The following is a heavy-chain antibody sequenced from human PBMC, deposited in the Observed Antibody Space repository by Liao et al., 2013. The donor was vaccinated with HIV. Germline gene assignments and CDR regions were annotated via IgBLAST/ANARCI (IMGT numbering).Heavy chain of an antibody. V-gene: IGHV4-59*12. CDR3: ARDAYFDWDNWFDP. CDR2: INHSGTT. D-gene: IGHD3-9*01. CDR1: GGSISTYY. Sequence: QVQLQESGPGLVKPSETLSLTCTVSGGSISTYYWSWIRQSPGKGLEWIGEINHSGTTNYNPSLKSRVTISLDTSKNQFSLKLTSVTAADTAVYYCARDAYFDWDNWFDPWGQGTLVTVSS. J-gene: IGHJ5*02.